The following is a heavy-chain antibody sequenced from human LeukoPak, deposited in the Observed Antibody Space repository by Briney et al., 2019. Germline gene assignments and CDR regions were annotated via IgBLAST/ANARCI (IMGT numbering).Heavy chain of an antibody. J-gene: IGHJ4*02. V-gene: IGHV1-69*13. CDR3: ARGRSEYSSSSPLGY. D-gene: IGHD6-6*01. Sequence: ASVKVSCKASGGTFSSYAISWVRQAPGQGLEWMGGIIPIFGTANYAQKFQGRVTITADESTSTAYMELSSLRSEDTAVYYCARGRSEYSSSSPLGYWGQGTLVTVSS. CDR1: GGTFSSYA. CDR2: IIPIFGTA.